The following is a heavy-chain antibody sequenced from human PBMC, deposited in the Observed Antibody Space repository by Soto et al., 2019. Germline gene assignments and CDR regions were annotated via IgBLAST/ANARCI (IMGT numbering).Heavy chain of an antibody. V-gene: IGHV3-23*01. D-gene: IGHD3-22*01. CDR3: AKDYYYDRSGYLGAFDI. J-gene: IGHJ3*02. Sequence: AGGSLRLSCAASGFTFSSYAMSWVRQAPEKGREWVSAISGSGGSAYYADSVKGRFTISRDNSKNTLYLQMNSLRAEDTAVYYCAKDYYYDRSGYLGAFDICGQGPMVTV. CDR1: GFTFSSYA. CDR2: ISGSGGSA.